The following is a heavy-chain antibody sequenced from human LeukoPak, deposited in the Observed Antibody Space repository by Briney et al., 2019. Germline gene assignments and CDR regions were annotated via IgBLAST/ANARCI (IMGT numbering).Heavy chain of an antibody. V-gene: IGHV1-18*01. D-gene: IGHD1-26*01. CDR2: MNPNSGNT. CDR3: ARVLKVGGLVDY. CDR1: GYTFTNYD. Sequence: ASVKVSCKASGYTFTNYDINWVRQATGQGLEWMGWMNPNSGNTNYAQKLQGRVTMTTDTSTSTAYMELRSLRSDDTAVYYCARVLKVGGLVDYWGQGTLVTVSS. J-gene: IGHJ4*02.